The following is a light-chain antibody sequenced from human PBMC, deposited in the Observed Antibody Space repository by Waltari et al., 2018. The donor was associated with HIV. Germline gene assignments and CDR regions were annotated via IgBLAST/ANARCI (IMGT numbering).Light chain of an antibody. CDR2: GNS. J-gene: IGLJ2*01. CDR3: QSYDSSLSGSV. Sequence: QSVLTQPPSVSGAPGQRVTISCTGSSSNIGAGYDVHWYQQLPGTAPKLLIYGNSNRPSGVPYGFSCSKSATPASLAITGLQAEDEADYYCQSYDSSLSGSVFGGGTKLTVL. V-gene: IGLV1-40*01. CDR1: SSNIGAGYD.